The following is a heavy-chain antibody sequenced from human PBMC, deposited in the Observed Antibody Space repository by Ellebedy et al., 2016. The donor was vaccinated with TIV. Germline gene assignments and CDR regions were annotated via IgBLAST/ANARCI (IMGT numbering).Heavy chain of an antibody. CDR2: IYPGDSDA. J-gene: IGHJ4*02. CDR1: GYSFTTYW. V-gene: IGHV5-51*01. Sequence: GESLKISCKASGYSFTTYWIGWVRQMPGKGLEWMGIIYPGDSDARYSPSFQGQVTISVDKSITTDYLQWRSLKASDTAMYYCARHGAESSGWNPPDYWGQGTLVTVSS. CDR3: ARHGAESSGWNPPDY. D-gene: IGHD6-19*01.